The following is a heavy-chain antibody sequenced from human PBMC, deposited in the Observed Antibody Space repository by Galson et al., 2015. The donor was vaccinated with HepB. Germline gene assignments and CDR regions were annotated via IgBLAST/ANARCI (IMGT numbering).Heavy chain of an antibody. J-gene: IGHJ6*02. V-gene: IGHV3-23*01. CDR1: GFTFSSYA. Sequence: SLRLSCAASGFTFSSYAMSWVRQAPGKGLEWVSAINGSGGSTYYADSVKGRFTISRDNSKNTLYLQMNSLRAEDTAVYYCAKGVVPAAISSSWNYHYYYYGMDVWGQGTTVTVSS. CDR2: INGSGGST. CDR3: AKGVVPAAISSSWNYHYYYYGMDV. D-gene: IGHD2-2*01.